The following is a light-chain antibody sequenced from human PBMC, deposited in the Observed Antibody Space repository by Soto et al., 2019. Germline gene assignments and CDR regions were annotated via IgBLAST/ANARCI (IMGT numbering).Light chain of an antibody. CDR2: GVT. V-gene: IGLV2-14*01. CDR3: SSYTTSSTLSVV. Sequence: QSVLTQPASVSGSPGQSITISCTGTSSDVGGYNYVSWYQQHPGKAPKLMIYGVTYRPSGVSNRFSGSKSGNTASLTISGLQAEDEADYYCSSYTTSSTLSVVFGGGTKLIVL. J-gene: IGLJ2*01. CDR1: SSDVGGYNY.